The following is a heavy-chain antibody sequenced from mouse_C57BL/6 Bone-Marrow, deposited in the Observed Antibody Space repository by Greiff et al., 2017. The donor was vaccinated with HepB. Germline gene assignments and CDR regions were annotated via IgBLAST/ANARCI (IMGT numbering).Heavy chain of an antibody. V-gene: IGHV14-3*02. CDR3: ATSPSFAY. CDR2: IDPANGNT. CDR1: GFNINDTY. Sequence: EVNVVESGADLVKPGASVKLSCIVSGFNINDTYMYWVKQRPEQGLEWIGKIDPANGNTKYDPKFQGKATITANTSSNTAYLQLSSLTSEDTAVYYCATSPSFAYWGQGTLVTVSA. J-gene: IGHJ3*01.